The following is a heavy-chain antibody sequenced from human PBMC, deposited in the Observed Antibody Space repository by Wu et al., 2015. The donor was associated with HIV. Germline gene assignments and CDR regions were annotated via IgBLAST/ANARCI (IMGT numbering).Heavy chain of an antibody. J-gene: IGHJ4*02. CDR1: GAPSSAML. V-gene: IGHV1-69*05. CDR2: HPIFGTP. D-gene: IGHD3-10*01. Sequence: QVQLVQSGAEVKKPGSSVKVSCKASGAPSSAMLSAGCGRPLDKGLNGWGDHPIFGTPHYAEKFQGRLTITTDETTSTALMELRSLTSEDTAVYYCARVSREYTYKPYYLDYWARERWSPSPQ. CDR3: ARVSREYTYKPYYLDY.